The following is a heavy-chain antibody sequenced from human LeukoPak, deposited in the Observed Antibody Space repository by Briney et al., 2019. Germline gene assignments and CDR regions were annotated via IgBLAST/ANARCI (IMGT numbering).Heavy chain of an antibody. CDR3: ARVPVVTFDY. D-gene: IGHD4-23*01. J-gene: IGHJ4*02. V-gene: IGHV3-30*03. CDR1: GFPFSTYW. CDR2: ISYDGSNK. Sequence: PGGSLRLSCAASGFPFSTYWMSWVRQAPGKGLEWVAVISYDGSNKYYADSVKGRFTISRDNSKNTLYLQMNSLRAEDTAVYYCARVPVVTFDYWGQGTLVTVSS.